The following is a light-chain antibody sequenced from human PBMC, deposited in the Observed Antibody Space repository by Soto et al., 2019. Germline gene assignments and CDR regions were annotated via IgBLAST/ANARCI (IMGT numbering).Light chain of an antibody. CDR3: SSYTSISTLV. Sequence: QSALTQPASVSGSPGQSITISCTGTSSDVGGYNYVSWYQQHPGKAPKLMIYEVSNRPSGVSNRFSGSKSGNTASLTISGLQAEDAADYYCSSYTSISTLVFGTGTNLTVL. CDR2: EVS. CDR1: SSDVGGYNY. J-gene: IGLJ1*01. V-gene: IGLV2-14*01.